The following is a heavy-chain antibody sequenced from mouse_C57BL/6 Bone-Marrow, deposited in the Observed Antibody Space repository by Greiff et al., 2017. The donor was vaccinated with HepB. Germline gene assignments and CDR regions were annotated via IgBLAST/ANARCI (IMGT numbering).Heavy chain of an antibody. CDR2: IDPENGDT. CDR1: GFNIKDDY. J-gene: IGHJ2*01. D-gene: IGHD2-4*01. Sequence: EVQRVESGAELVRPGASVKLSCTASGFNIKDDYMHWVKQRPEQGLEWIGWIDPENGDTAYASKCQGKATITADTSSNTAYLQLSSLTSEDTAVYSSTSLRLRVDYWGQGTTLTVSS. V-gene: IGHV14-4*01. CDR3: TSLRLRVDY.